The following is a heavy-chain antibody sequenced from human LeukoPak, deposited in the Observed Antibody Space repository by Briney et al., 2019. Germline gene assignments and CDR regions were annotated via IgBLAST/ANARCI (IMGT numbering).Heavy chain of an antibody. V-gene: IGHV6-1*01. CDR1: GDSVSSNRVT. D-gene: IGHD2-8*02. CDR2: TYYRSKWSN. J-gene: IGHJ4*02. Sequence: SQTLSLTCAISGDSVSSNRVTWNWIRQSPSRGLEWLGRTYYRSKWSNDYSESVKSRITISPDTSKNQFSLQLKSVTPEDTAEYYCARVSGGVFEYWGQGTLVTVSS. CDR3: ARVSGGVFEY.